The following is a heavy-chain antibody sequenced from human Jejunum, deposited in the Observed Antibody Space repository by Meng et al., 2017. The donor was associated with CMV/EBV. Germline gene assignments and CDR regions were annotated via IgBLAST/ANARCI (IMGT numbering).Heavy chain of an antibody. Sequence: QVQLQESGPGLVKPSQTLSLTCSGSGGSIGSGDYYWSWIRQPPGKGLEWIGYIHDTGSTYYNPSLKSRVDISLGTSRNHFSLTLGSVTAEDTAVYFCARGSIFVSFDSWGQGTLVTVSS. D-gene: IGHD3-3*01. J-gene: IGHJ4*02. CDR1: GGSIGSGDYY. CDR3: ARGSIFVSFDS. CDR2: IHDTGST. V-gene: IGHV4-30-4*08.